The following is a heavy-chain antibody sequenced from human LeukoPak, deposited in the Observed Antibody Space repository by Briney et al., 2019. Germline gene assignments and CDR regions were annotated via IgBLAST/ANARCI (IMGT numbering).Heavy chain of an antibody. CDR2: ISGSGGTT. J-gene: IGHJ4*02. CDR3: ARDHVTYYDILTGYPTLDY. V-gene: IGHV3-23*01. Sequence: GGSLRLSCAASGFTFSSYAMSWVRQAPGKGLEWVSSISGSGGTTYSADSVKGRFTISRDNSKNTLYLQMNSLRAEDTAVYYCARDHVTYYDILTGYPTLDYWGQGTLVTVSS. CDR1: GFTFSSYA. D-gene: IGHD3-9*01.